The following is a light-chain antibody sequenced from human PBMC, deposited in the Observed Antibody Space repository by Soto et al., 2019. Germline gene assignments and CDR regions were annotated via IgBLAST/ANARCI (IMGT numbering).Light chain of an antibody. V-gene: IGLV2-14*02. J-gene: IGLJ1*01. Sequence: QSALTQPASVSGSPEQSITISCTGTSSDVGAYNLVSWYQQHPGKAPRLIIYEDSKRPSGISPRFSGSKSGNTASLTISGLQAEDEADYYCSSYTSSNTYVFGTGTKVTVL. CDR2: EDS. CDR3: SSYTSSNTYV. CDR1: SSDVGAYNL.